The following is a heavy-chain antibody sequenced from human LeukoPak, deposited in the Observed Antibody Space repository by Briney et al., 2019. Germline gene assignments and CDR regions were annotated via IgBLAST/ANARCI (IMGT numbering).Heavy chain of an antibody. CDR2: VSGSGGST. D-gene: IGHD5-18*01. CDR3: AKGAASRGYTYVAN. J-gene: IGHJ4*02. Sequence: GGSLRLSCAASAFTFRPYAMIWVRQAPGEGLEWGSTVSGSGGSTYYADSVKGRFTISRDNSNNTLYLQMNSLRAEDTAVYYCAKGAASRGYTYVANWGQGTLVTVSS. V-gene: IGHV3-23*01. CDR1: AFTFRPYA.